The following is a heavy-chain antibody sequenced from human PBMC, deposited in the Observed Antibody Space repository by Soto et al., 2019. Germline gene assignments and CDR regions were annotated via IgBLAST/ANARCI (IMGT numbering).Heavy chain of an antibody. Sequence: QAHLVQSGPEVKKPGASVKVSCKGSGYIFTSYGIAWVRQAPGQGLEWVGWISAHNGNTEYAQKFQGRVTVTRDTSTSTAYLKLRSLRSDDTALYYCARGRYGDYWGQGALVTVSS. CDR2: ISAHNGNT. CDR3: ARGRYGDY. J-gene: IGHJ4*02. CDR1: GYIFTSYG. D-gene: IGHD4-17*01. V-gene: IGHV1-18*01.